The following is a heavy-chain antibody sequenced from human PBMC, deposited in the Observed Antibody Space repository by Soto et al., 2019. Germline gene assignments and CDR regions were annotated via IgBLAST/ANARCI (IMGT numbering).Heavy chain of an antibody. V-gene: IGHV4-34*01. CDR2: INHSGST. CDR1: GGSFSGYY. CDR3: ARGLGAYYYYYGMNV. Sequence: SETLSLTCAVYGGSFSGYYWSWIRQPPGKGLEWIGEINHSGSTNYNPSLKSRVTISVDTSKNQFSLKLSSVTAADTAVYYCARGLGAYYYYYGMNVWGQGTTVTVSS. J-gene: IGHJ6*02. D-gene: IGHD3-10*01.